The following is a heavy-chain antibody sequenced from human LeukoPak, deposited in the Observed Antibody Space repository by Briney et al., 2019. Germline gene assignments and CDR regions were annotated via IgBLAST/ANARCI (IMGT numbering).Heavy chain of an antibody. CDR1: GGSITGYY. CDR3: AREEFLHEIDSSGYFVY. CDR2: VYSSGVG. Sequence: SETLSLTCTVSGGSITGYYWNWIRQPAGQGMEWLGRVYSSGVGNYNPSLTSRVTMSVDTSKNQFSLKLTSLTAADTAVYYCAREEFLHEIDSSGYFVYWGKGTLVTVSS. D-gene: IGHD3-22*01. V-gene: IGHV4-4*07. J-gene: IGHJ4*02.